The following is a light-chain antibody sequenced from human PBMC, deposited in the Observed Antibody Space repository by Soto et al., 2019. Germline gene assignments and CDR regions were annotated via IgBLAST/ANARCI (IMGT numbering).Light chain of an antibody. J-gene: IGKJ5*01. Sequence: EIVLTQAPATLSLSPGERVTLSCRASQSVTTFLAWYQQKPGQAPRLLIYDASDRAPGIPARFSGSGSATDFTLTINNLEPEDFAVYYCQQRSNWPPSITFGQGTRLEIK. CDR2: DAS. CDR3: QQRSNWPPSIT. V-gene: IGKV3-11*01. CDR1: QSVTTF.